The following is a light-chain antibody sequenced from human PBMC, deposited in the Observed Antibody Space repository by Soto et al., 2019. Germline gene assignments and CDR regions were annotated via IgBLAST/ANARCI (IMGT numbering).Light chain of an antibody. CDR3: QQYYSYPLT. V-gene: IGKV1-8*01. Sequence: AIRMTQSPSSFSASTGDRVTITCLASQGISSYLAWYQQKPGKAPKLLIYAASTLQSGVPSRFSGSGSGTDFTLTISCLQSEDFATYYCQQYYSYPLTVGGGTKVEIK. J-gene: IGKJ4*01. CDR2: AAS. CDR1: QGISSY.